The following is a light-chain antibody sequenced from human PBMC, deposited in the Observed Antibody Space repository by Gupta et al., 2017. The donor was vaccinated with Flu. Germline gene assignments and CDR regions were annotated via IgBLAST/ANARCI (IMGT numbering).Light chain of an antibody. Sequence: PFTLSASVGDRVTITCRASQSSSSWLAWYLQKPEKAPKLLIYKASNLENGVPSRFSGSGSGTEFTLTISSLQPDDFAIYYCQQYNSYSWTFGQGTKVEIK. V-gene: IGKV1-5*03. CDR2: KAS. J-gene: IGKJ1*01. CDR1: QSSSSW. CDR3: QQYNSYSWT.